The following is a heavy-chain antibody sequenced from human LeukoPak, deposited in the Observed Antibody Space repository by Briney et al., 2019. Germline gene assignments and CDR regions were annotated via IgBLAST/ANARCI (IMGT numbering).Heavy chain of an antibody. J-gene: IGHJ4*02. V-gene: IGHV3-48*01. D-gene: IGHD2-21*01. Sequence: SGGSLRLSCAASGFTFSSYSMNWVRQAPGKGLEWVSYISSSSSTIYYADSVKGRFTISRDNAKNSLYLQMNSLRAEDTAVYYCARDWFWAYCGGDCYSDYWGQGTLVTVSS. CDR2: ISSSSSTI. CDR3: ARDWFWAYCGGDCYSDY. CDR1: GFTFSSYS.